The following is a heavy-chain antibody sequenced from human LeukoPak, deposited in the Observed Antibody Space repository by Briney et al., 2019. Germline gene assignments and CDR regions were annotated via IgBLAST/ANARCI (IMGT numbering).Heavy chain of an antibody. J-gene: IGHJ4*02. V-gene: IGHV4-59*08. CDR1: GGSISSYY. CDR2: IYYSGST. Sequence: SETLSLTCTVSGGSISSYYWSWIRQPPGKGLEWTGYIYYSGSTNYNPSLKSRVTISVDTSKNQFSLKLSSVTAADTAVYYCARRYGWPGELDYWGQGTLVTVSS. D-gene: IGHD6-19*01. CDR3: ARRYGWPGELDY.